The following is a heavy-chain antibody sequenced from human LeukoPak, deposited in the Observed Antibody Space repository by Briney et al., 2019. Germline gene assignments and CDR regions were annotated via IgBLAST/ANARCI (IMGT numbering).Heavy chain of an antibody. V-gene: IGHV4-34*01. CDR1: GGSFSGYY. Sequence: TSETLSLTCAVYGGSFSGYYWSWIRQPPGKGLEWIGEINHSGSTNYNPSLKSRVTISVDTSKNQFSLKLSSVTAADTAVYYCARLRDGSGRRSPSRYYFDYWGQGTLVTVSS. J-gene: IGHJ4*02. CDR3: ARLRDGSGRRSPSRYYFDY. CDR2: INHSGST. D-gene: IGHD3-10*01.